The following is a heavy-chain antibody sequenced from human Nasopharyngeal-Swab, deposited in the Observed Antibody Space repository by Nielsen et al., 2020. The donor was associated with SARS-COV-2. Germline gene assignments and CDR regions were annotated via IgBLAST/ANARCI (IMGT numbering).Heavy chain of an antibody. V-gene: IGHV1-18*01. CDR3: ARVSQLRYFDWLLGGVGAFDI. J-gene: IGHJ3*02. CDR1: GYAFTSYG. D-gene: IGHD3-9*01. CDR2: ISAYNGNT. Sequence: ASVKASCKASGYAFTSYGISLVRQAPGQGLEWMGWISAYNGNTNYAQKLQGRVTMTTDTSTSTAYMELRSLRSDDTAVYYCARVSQLRYFDWLLGGVGAFDIWGQGTMVTVSS.